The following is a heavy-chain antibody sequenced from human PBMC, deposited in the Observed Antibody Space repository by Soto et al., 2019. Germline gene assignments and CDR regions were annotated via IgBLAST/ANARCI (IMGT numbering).Heavy chain of an antibody. CDR3: ENAAYCVSSSCDFPVDY. J-gene: IGHJ4*02. V-gene: IGHV3-23*01. D-gene: IGHD2-2*01. CDR2: ISGSGGST. CDR1: EFTFSTHA. Sequence: PEGSLRLSCTASEFTFSTHAMTWVRHAPGKGLEWVSSISGSGGSTYYADSVKCRLTISRDNSKTTLYLQMNSLSAEDAAVSSCENAAYCVSSSCDFPVDYWGQGPLVTVYS.